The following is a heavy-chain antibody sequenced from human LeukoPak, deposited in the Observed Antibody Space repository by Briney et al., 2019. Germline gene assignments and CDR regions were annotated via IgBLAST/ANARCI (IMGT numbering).Heavy chain of an antibody. CDR1: AASIRSHS. CDR3: ARAYLHYYDSSGYLYYFDY. Sequence: PSETLSLTCTVSAASIRSHSWSWIRQPPGRGLEWIGYLSYSGSTDYNPSLKTRVTVSVDTSKNQFSLKLTSLTAADTGLYYCARAYLHYYDSSGYLYYFDYWGQGALVTVSS. D-gene: IGHD3-22*01. J-gene: IGHJ4*02. V-gene: IGHV4-59*11. CDR2: LSYSGST.